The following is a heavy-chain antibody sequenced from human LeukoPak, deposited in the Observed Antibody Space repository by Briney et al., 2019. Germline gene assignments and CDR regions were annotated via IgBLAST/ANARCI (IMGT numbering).Heavy chain of an antibody. CDR3: AKDAQWLNYFQH. CDR2: IRYDGSNK. V-gene: IGHV3-30*02. J-gene: IGHJ1*01. CDR1: GFTFSSYG. D-gene: IGHD6-19*01. Sequence: QTGGSLRLSCAASGFTFSSYGMHWVRQAPGKGLEWVAFIRYDGSNKYYADSVKGRFTISRDNAKNSLYLQMNSLRAEDTALYYCAKDAQWLNYFQHWGQGTLVTVSS.